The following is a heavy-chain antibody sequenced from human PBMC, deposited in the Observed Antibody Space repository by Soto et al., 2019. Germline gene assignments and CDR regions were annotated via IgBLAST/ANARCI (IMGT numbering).Heavy chain of an antibody. CDR3: EKLQTWSESFDL. D-gene: IGHD1-1*01. CDR1: GFTFSNYW. CDR2: VREDGNEK. Sequence: GGSLRLSCAASGFTFSNYWMTWVRQAPGKRPEWVANVREDGNEKYYVDSVKGRFTISRDNAKNSLYLQMDSLRVEDTALYYCEKLQTWSESFDLWGQGTMVTVSS. V-gene: IGHV3-7*03. J-gene: IGHJ3*01.